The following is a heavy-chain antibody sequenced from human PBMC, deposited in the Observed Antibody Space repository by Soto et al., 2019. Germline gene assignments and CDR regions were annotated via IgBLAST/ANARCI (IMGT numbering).Heavy chain of an antibody. Sequence: ASVKVSCKASGYTFTSYGISWVRQAPGQGLEWMGWISAYNGNTNYAQKLQGRVTMTTDTSTSTAYMKLSSVTAADTAVYYCARVSGYCSSTSCYWGYYGMDVWGQGTTVTVSS. CDR2: ISAYNGNT. CDR1: GYTFTSYG. J-gene: IGHJ6*02. CDR3: ARVSGYCSSTSCYWGYYGMDV. V-gene: IGHV1-18*04. D-gene: IGHD2-2*03.